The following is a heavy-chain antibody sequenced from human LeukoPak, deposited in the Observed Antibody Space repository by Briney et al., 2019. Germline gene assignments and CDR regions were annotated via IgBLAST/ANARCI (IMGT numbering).Heavy chain of an antibody. D-gene: IGHD6-13*01. CDR3: AKGVGQESWQRDYYYGMDV. J-gene: IGHJ6*04. CDR1: GFTFSSYA. CDR2: ISGSGGST. V-gene: IGHV3-23*01. Sequence: GGSLRLSCAASGFTFSSYAMSWVRQAPGKGLEWVSAISGSGGSTYYADSVKGRFTISRDNSKNTLYLQMNSLRAEDTAVYYCAKGVGQESWQRDYYYGMDVWGKGTTVTVSS.